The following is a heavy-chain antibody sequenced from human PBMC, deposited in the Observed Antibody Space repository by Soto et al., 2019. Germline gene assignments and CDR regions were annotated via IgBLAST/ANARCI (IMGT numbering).Heavy chain of an antibody. D-gene: IGHD3-10*01. CDR2: IIPILGIA. V-gene: IGHV1-69*08. CDR1: GGTFSSYT. J-gene: IGHJ5*02. Sequence: QVQLVQSGAEVKKPGSSVKVSCKASGGTFSSYTISWVRQAPGQGLERMGRIIPILGIANYAQKFQGRVTITADKSTSTAYMELSSLRSEDTAVYYCARDSGPQNWFDPWGQGTLVTVSS. CDR3: ARDSGPQNWFDP.